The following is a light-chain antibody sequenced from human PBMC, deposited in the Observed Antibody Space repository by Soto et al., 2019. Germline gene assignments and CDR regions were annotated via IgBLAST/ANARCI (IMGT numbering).Light chain of an antibody. J-gene: IGKJ1*01. V-gene: IGKV1-5*03. Sequence: DIQVAQSPSTQSASVGDRVTITCLASQSVNAWLAWYQQKPGTAPKLLIYKASTLDRGVSSRFSGSGSGTEFTLTIRSLQPEDSATYYCQQYSSYSPWLFGQGTKVEI. CDR2: KAS. CDR1: QSVNAW. CDR3: QQYSSYSPWL.